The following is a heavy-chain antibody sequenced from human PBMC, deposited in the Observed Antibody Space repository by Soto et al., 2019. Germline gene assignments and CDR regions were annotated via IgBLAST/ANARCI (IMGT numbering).Heavy chain of an antibody. CDR3: AKDFNARGDYSFDY. CDR2: ISGSGGST. J-gene: IGHJ4*02. Sequence: GGSLRLSCAASGFTFSSYAMSWVRQAPGKGLEWVSAISGSGGSTYYADSVKGRLTISRDNSKNTLYLQMNSLRAEDTAVYYCAKDFNARGDYSFDYWGQGTLVTVSS. V-gene: IGHV3-23*01. CDR1: GFTFSSYA. D-gene: IGHD4-17*01.